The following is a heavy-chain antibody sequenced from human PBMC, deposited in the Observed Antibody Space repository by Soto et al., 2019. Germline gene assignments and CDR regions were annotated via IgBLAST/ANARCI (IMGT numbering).Heavy chain of an antibody. J-gene: IGHJ4*02. D-gene: IGHD3-16*01. CDR2: IKADGSEE. CDR3: ARPPGRYDSVRGSRTLFAY. Sequence: EVDLVESGGGLVQPGASLRLSCSVSGFTFGSYWMNWVRQVPGKGLEWVANIKADGSEENYVDSVKGRFIISRDNAKNLLFLQMKSLRVEDTAFYYSARPPGRYDSVRGSRTLFAYWGQGTRVTVPS. V-gene: IGHV3-7*01. CDR1: GFTFGSYW.